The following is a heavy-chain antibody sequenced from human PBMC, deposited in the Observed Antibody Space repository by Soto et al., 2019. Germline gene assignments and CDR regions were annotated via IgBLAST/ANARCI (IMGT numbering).Heavy chain of an antibody. CDR2: IIPILGIA. Sequence: QVQLVQSGAEVKKPGSSVKVSCKASGGTFSSYTISWVRQAPGQGLEWMGRIIPILGIANYAQKFQGRVTITADKPTSTAKMELSSMRSEDTAVYYCARDVGDGYNYGGFRRLGYWGQGTLVTVSS. V-gene: IGHV1-69*08. D-gene: IGHD5-12*01. CDR3: ARDVGDGYNYGGFRRLGY. CDR1: GGTFSSYT. J-gene: IGHJ4*02.